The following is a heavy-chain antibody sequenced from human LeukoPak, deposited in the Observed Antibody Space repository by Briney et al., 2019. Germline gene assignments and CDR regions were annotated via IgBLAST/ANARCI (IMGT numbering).Heavy chain of an antibody. CDR1: GFTFSTYS. V-gene: IGHV3-21*01. CDR2: ITSSSTYI. J-gene: IGHJ4*02. Sequence: GGSLRLSCAASGFTFSTYSMNWVRQAPGKGLEWVSSITSSSTYIYYAHSVKGRFTISRDNAKNSLYLQMNSLRAEDTAVYYCARDTEWELMGSYYFDDWGQGTLVTVSS. D-gene: IGHD1-26*01. CDR3: ARDTEWELMGSYYFDD.